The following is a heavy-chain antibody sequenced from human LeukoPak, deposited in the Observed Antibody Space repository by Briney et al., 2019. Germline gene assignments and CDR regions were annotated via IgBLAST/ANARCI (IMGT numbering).Heavy chain of an antibody. Sequence: ASVKVSCKASGYTFTSYGISWVRQAPGQGLEWMGWISAYNGNSNYAQKLQGRVTMTTDTSTSTAYMELRSLRSDDTAVYYCARTGQWLDDYYFDYWGQGTLVTVSS. J-gene: IGHJ4*02. CDR2: ISAYNGNS. CDR3: ARTGQWLDDYYFDY. D-gene: IGHD6-19*01. CDR1: GYTFTSYG. V-gene: IGHV1-18*01.